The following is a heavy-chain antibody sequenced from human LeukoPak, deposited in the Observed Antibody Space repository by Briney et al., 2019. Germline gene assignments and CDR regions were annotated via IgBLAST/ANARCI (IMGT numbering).Heavy chain of an antibody. J-gene: IGHJ4*02. CDR3: ARDKGWSADF. CDR2: IKQDGSAK. Sequence: PGGSLRLSCAASGFTFSRHWIHWVRQAPGKGLVWVANIKQDGSAKPYVDSVKGRFTISRDNAKNSLFLQMNSLRAEDTAVYYCARDKGWSADFSGQGTLVTVSS. V-gene: IGHV3-7*03. CDR1: GFTFSRHW. D-gene: IGHD2-15*01.